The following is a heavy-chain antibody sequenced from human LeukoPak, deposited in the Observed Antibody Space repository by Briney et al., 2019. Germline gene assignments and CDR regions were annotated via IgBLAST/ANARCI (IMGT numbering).Heavy chain of an antibody. Sequence: APVKVSCKASGYTFTSYGISWLREAPGQGLEGRGWISAYNGKINFAQKLQGRVTITTDESMSTAYMELSSLRSEDTSVYYCARNREVNFGGSRYDYYMDVWGKATTVTVSS. J-gene: IGHJ6*03. CDR3: ARNREVNFGGSRYDYYMDV. CDR1: GYTFTSYG. D-gene: IGHD2-15*01. V-gene: IGHV1-18*01. CDR2: ISAYNGKI.